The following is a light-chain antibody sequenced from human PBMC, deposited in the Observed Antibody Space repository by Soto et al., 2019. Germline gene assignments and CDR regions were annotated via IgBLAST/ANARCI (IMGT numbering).Light chain of an antibody. CDR1: SSNIGRNS. Sequence: QSVLTQPPSASGTPGQRVTISCSGTSSNIGRNSVYWYQQLPGTAPKLLIYTNNQRPSGVPDRFSGSKSGTSASLAISGLRSEDEADYYCAAWDDSRSTYVFGTGTKLTVL. CDR2: TNN. V-gene: IGLV1-47*02. J-gene: IGLJ1*01. CDR3: AAWDDSRSTYV.